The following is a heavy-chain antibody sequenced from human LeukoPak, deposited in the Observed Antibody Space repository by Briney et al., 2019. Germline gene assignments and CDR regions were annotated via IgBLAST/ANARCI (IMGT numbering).Heavy chain of an antibody. D-gene: IGHD5-12*01. CDR3: ARVFVRGYSGSITDFDY. CDR2: IYWDDDK. J-gene: IGHJ4*02. Sequence: SGPALVKPTQTLTLTCTFSGFSLSTSGVGVGWIRQPPGKALEWLALIYWDDDKRYSPSLKSRLTITKDTSKNQVVLTMTNMDPVDTATYYCARVFVRGYSGSITDFDYWGQGTLVTVSS. V-gene: IGHV2-5*02. CDR1: GFSLSTSGVG.